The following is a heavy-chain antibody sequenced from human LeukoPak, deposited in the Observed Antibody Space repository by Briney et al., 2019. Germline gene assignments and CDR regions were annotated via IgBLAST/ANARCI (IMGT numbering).Heavy chain of an antibody. CDR2: INAGNGDT. CDR3: ARDPSSGYHDF. D-gene: IGHD3-22*01. J-gene: IGHJ4*02. CDR1: GYTFSSYA. Sequence: ASVKVSCKASGYTFSSYAIQWVRQAPGQRLEWMGWINAGNGDTKYSQRFQGRVTITRDTSANTAYMELSSLRSEDTAVYCCARDPSSGYHDFWGQGTLVTVSS. V-gene: IGHV1-3*01.